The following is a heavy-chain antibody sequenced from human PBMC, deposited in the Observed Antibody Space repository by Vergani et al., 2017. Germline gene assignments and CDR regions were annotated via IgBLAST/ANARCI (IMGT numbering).Heavy chain of an antibody. D-gene: IGHD6-19*01. CDR2: IYWNDDK. J-gene: IGHJ2*01. CDR3: AHRRRAVAGTEGWYFDL. V-gene: IGHV2-5*01. Sequence: QITLKESGPTLVKPTPTLTLTCTFSGFSLSTSGVGVGWIRQPPGKALEWLALIYWNDDKRYSPSLKSRLTITKDTSQNQVGLTMTNMDPVDTATDYCAHRRRAVAGTEGWYFDLWGRGTLVTVSS. CDR1: GFSLSTSGVG.